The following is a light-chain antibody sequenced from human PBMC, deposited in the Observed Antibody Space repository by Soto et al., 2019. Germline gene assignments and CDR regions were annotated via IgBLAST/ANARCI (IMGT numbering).Light chain of an antibody. Sequence: EIVLTQSPGTLSSSPGGRATLSCRASQSVSSSYLAWYQQTPGQAPRLLIYAVSSRATGIPDRFSGSGSGTDFNLTIRRLEPEDFAVYYCQHDGNSPPYTFGQGTKVDIK. V-gene: IGKV3-20*01. J-gene: IGKJ2*01. CDR3: QHDGNSPPYT. CDR2: AVS. CDR1: QSVSSSY.